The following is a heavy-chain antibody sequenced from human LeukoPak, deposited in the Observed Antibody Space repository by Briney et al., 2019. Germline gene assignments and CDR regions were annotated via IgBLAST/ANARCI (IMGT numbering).Heavy chain of an antibody. CDR2: IRYDGNNE. CDR1: GFTFTSFG. V-gene: IGHV3-30*02. Sequence: DPGGSLRLSCAASGFTFTSFGMHWVRQAPGKGLEWVAFIRYDGNNEYYADSVKGRFTISRDNSKNMLYLLMDSLRPEDTAVYYCAKPVQRGVYNRNYFAWLDPWGQGTLVTVSS. D-gene: IGHD1-1*01. J-gene: IGHJ5*02. CDR3: AKPVQRGVYNRNYFAWLDP.